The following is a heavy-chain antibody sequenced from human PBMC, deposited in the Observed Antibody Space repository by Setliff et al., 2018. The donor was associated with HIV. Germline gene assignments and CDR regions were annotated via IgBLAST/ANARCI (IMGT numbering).Heavy chain of an antibody. D-gene: IGHD1-26*01. CDR1: GYTFTTYY. CDR3: ARDHMSVGAWVGATSRGLFQH. J-gene: IGHJ1*01. Sequence: EASVKVSCKASGYTFTTYYIHWVRQAPGQGLEWMGIINPSSTSTNYAQRFQGRVTMTRDTSTSTVYMELSSLRSEDTAVYYCARDHMSVGAWVGATSRGLFQHWGQGTLVTVSS. V-gene: IGHV1-46*01. CDR2: INPSSTST.